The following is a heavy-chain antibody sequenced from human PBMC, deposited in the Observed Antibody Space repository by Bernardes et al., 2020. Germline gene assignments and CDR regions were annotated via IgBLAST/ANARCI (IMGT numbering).Heavy chain of an antibody. V-gene: IGHV3-30-3*01. Sequence: GGSLRLSCAASGFTFSSYAMHWVRQAPGKGLEWVAVISYDGSNKYYADSVKGRFTISRDNTKNTLYLQMNSLRAEDTAVYYCARDGAGVLRYFDWLFQYWGQGTLVTVSS. J-gene: IGHJ4*02. D-gene: IGHD3-9*01. CDR3: ARDGAGVLRYFDWLFQY. CDR1: GFTFSSYA. CDR2: ISYDGSNK.